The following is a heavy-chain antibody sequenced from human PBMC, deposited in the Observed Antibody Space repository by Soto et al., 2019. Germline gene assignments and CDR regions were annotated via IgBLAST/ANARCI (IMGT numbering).Heavy chain of an antibody. CDR3: ARDGSGDCNGGRCYSPFDY. V-gene: IGHV4-30-4*01. D-gene: IGHD2-15*01. CDR1: GRSISSVNYY. J-gene: IGHJ4*02. CDR2: IYYSGNT. Sequence: QVQLQESGPGLVKPSQTLSLTCTVSGRSISSVNYYWSWIRQPPGKGLEWIGYIYYSGNTYYNPSLQSRVTISVDTSKSQFSLKLSSVTAADTAVYYCARDGSGDCNGGRCYSPFDYWGQGTLVTVSS.